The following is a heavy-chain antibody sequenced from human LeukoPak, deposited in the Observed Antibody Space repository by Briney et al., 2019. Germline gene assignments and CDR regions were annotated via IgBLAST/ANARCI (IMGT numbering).Heavy chain of an antibody. Sequence: PGGSLRLSCAASGFTVSSNYMSWVRQAPGKGLEWVSVICSGGSTYYADSVRGRFTIPRDNSKNTLYLQMNSLRAEDTAVYYCARDVEMATMDAFDIWGQGTMVTVSS. CDR3: ARDVEMATMDAFDI. CDR2: ICSGGST. J-gene: IGHJ3*02. CDR1: GFTVSSNY. D-gene: IGHD5-24*01. V-gene: IGHV3-53*01.